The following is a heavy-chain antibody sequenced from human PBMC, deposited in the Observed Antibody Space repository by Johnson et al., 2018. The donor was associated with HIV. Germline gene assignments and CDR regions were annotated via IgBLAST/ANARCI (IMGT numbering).Heavy chain of an antibody. Sequence: QVQLVESGGGVVQPGRSLRLSCAASGFTFSSYAMHWVRQAPGKGLEWVAVISYDGSNKYYADSVKGRFTISRDNSKTTLYLQMNSLRAEDTAVYYCAKWGTITGTTGVFDIWGQGTMVTVSS. V-gene: IGHV3-30-3*02. J-gene: IGHJ3*02. D-gene: IGHD1-7*01. CDR2: ISYDGSNK. CDR3: AKWGTITGTTGVFDI. CDR1: GFTFSSYA.